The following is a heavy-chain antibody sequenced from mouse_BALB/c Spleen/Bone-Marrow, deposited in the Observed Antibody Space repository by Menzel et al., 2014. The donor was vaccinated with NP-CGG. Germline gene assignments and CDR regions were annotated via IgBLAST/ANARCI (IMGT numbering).Heavy chain of an antibody. D-gene: IGHD1-1*01. J-gene: IGHJ1*01. CDR2: INNNGGST. Sequence: EVQRVESGGGLVQPGGSLKLSCVASGFTFXSYGMSWVRQTPDKRLELVATINNNGGSTYYPDSVKGQFTIPRDNAKNTLYLQMSSLKSEDTAMYYCARVYGWYFDVWGAGTTVTVSS. CDR1: GFTFXSYG. CDR3: ARVYGWYFDV. V-gene: IGHV5-6-3*01.